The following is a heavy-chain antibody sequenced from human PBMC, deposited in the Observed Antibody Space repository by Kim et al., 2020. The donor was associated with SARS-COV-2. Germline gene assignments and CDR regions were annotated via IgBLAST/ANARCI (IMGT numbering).Heavy chain of an antibody. Sequence: GGSLSLSCAASGFTFSSYAMSWVRQAPGKGLEWVSAISGSGGSTYYADSVKGRFTISRDNSKNTLYLQMNSLRAEDTAVYYCAKDVSYDILTGYPTYFDDWGQGTLVTVSS. CDR3: AKDVSYDILTGYPTYFDD. D-gene: IGHD3-9*01. J-gene: IGHJ4*02. CDR2: ISGSGGST. V-gene: IGHV3-23*01. CDR1: GFTFSSYA.